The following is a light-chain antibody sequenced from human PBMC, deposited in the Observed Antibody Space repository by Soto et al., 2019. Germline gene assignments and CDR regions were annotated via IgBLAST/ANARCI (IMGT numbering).Light chain of an antibody. V-gene: IGKV3-11*01. J-gene: IGKJ5*01. CDR3: QHRMNWPLT. CDR2: DAS. Sequence: EIVLTQSPATLSLSPGEGATLSCRASQSVSSYLAWYQQKPGQAPRLLIYDASNRATGIPARFSGSGSETDFTLTISSLEPEDFAAYYCQHRMNWPLTFGQGTRLEIK. CDR1: QSVSSY.